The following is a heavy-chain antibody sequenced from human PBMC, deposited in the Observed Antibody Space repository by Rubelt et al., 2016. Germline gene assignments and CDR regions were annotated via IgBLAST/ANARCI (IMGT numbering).Heavy chain of an antibody. CDR2: IIPIFGTA. CDR3: AREQQLVGGWFDP. Sequence: QVQLVQSGAEVKKPGSSVKVSCKASGGTFSSYAISWVRQAPGQGLEWMGGIIPIFGTANYEQKVQGRGTITADESTSTAYMELGSLRSEDTAVYYCAREQQLVGGWFDPWGQGTLVTVSS. D-gene: IGHD6-13*01. V-gene: IGHV1-69*01. J-gene: IGHJ5*02. CDR1: GGTFSSYA.